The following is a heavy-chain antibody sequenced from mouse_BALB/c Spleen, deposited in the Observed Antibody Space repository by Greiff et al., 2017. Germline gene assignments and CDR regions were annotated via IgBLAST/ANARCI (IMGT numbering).Heavy chain of an antibody. CDR1: GFTFTDYY. CDR3: ARAPAGFFDV. V-gene: IGHV7-3*02. Sequence: EVQLVESGGGLVQPGGSLRLSCATSGFTFTDYYMSWVRQPPGKALEWLGFIRNKANGYTTEYSASVKGRFTISRDNSQSILYLQMNTLRAEDSATYYCARAPAGFFDVWGAGTTVTVSS. J-gene: IGHJ1*01. CDR2: IRNKANGYTT. D-gene: IGHD3-1*01.